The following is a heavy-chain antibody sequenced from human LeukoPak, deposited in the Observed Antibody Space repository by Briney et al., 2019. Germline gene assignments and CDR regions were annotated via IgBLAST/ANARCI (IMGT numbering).Heavy chain of an antibody. D-gene: IGHD3-9*01. J-gene: IGHJ3*02. V-gene: IGHV4-59*01. CDR1: GGSISSYY. CDR3: ARARYVNSFYAFDI. Sequence: PSETLSLTCTVSGGSISSYYWSWLRLPPGKGLEWIGYLSRSGNTNYSPSLKSRVTIFGDTSKNQFSLKLSSVTAADTAVYYCARARYVNSFYAFDIWGQGTLVTVSS. CDR2: LSRSGNT.